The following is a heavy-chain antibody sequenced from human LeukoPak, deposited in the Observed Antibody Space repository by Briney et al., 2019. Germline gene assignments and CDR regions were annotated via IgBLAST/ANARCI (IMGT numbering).Heavy chain of an antibody. D-gene: IGHD2-15*01. J-gene: IGHJ4*02. CDR3: AKIRLEESATGY. CDR1: GFTFSSYA. Sequence: PGGSLRLSCAASGFTFSSYAMSWVHQAPGKGLEWVSAIGGSSATTYYADSVRGRFTISRDNSKNTMYLQMSSLRAEDTAVYYCAKIRLEESATGYWGQGTLVTVSS. V-gene: IGHV3-23*01. CDR2: IGGSSATT.